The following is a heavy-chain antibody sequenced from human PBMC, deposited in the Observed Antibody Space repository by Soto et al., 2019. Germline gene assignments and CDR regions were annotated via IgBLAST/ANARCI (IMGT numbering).Heavy chain of an antibody. Sequence: AGGSLRLSCAASGFTFSSYAMSWVRQAPGKGLEWVSAISGSGGSTYYADSVKGRFTISRDNSKNTLYLQMNSLRAEDTAVYYCAKHLTYCSSTSCYTYYYYGMDVWGQGTTVTVSS. J-gene: IGHJ6*02. V-gene: IGHV3-23*01. D-gene: IGHD2-2*02. CDR1: GFTFSSYA. CDR2: ISGSGGST. CDR3: AKHLTYCSSTSCYTYYYYGMDV.